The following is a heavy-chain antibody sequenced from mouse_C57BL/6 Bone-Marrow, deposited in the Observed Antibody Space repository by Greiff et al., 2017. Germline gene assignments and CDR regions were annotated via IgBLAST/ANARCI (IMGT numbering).Heavy chain of an antibody. CDR2: ISSGSSTI. D-gene: IGHD2-2*01. CDR3: ASYGFAWFAY. CDR1: GFTFRDYG. J-gene: IGHJ3*01. V-gene: IGHV5-17*01. Sequence: EVKLMESGGGLVKPGGSLKLSCAASGFTFRDYGMHWVRQAPEKGLEWVAYISSGSSTIYYADTVKGRFTISRDNAKNTLFLQMTSLRSEDTAMYYCASYGFAWFAYWGQGTLVTVSA.